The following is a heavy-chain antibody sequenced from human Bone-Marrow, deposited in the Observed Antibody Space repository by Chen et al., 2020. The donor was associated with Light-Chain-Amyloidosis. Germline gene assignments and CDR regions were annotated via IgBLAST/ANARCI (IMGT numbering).Heavy chain of an antibody. CDR2: TNSAGTST. Sequence: EVLLVESGGEVVQPGGSLRLSCTASGFSFSTYWMHWVRQSPGKGLVSVLRTNSAGTSTTYADSVKGRFTVSRDNTKNTMYLEMNSLRVEDTAVYYCARTTLRYLDYWGQGTLVTVSS. CDR3: ARTTLRYLDY. J-gene: IGHJ4*02. CDR1: GFSFSTYW. V-gene: IGHV3-74*01. D-gene: IGHD3-9*01.